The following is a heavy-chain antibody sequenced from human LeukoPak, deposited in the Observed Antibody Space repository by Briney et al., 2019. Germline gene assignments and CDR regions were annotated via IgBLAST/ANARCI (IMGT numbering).Heavy chain of an antibody. D-gene: IGHD2/OR15-2a*01. CDR2: ISSSSSYI. J-gene: IGHJ6*02. CDR3: ARVRVSSYYGMDV. CDR1: GFTFSSYS. Sequence: GGSLRLSCAASGFTFSSYSMNWVRQAPGKGLEWVSSISSSSSYIYYADSVKGRFTISRDNAKNSLYLQMNSLRAEDTAVYYCARVRVSSYYGMDVWGQGTTVIVSS. V-gene: IGHV3-21*01.